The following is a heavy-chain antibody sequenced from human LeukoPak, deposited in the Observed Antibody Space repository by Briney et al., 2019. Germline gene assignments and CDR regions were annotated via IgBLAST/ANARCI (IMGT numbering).Heavy chain of an antibody. CDR3: ARAYYYYDSSGHFDY. J-gene: IGHJ4*02. CDR1: GCTFSSYA. V-gene: IGHV1-69*01. Sequence: SLKVSCKASGCTFSSYAISWVRQAPGQGLEWMGGIIPIFGTANYAQKFQGRVTITADESTSTAYMELSSLRSEDTAVYYCARAYYYYDSSGHFDYWGQGTLVTVSS. CDR2: IIPIFGTA. D-gene: IGHD3-22*01.